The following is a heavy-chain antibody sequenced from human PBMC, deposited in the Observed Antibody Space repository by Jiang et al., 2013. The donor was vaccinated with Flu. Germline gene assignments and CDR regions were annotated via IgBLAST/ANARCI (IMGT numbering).Heavy chain of an antibody. CDR1: GGSISSYY. V-gene: IGHV4-59*01. CDR3: ARDSSSRPGLWS. Sequence: QLVESGPGLVKPSETLSLTCTVSGGSISSYYWTWIRQPPGKGLEWIGYIYYTGETYYRPSLKSRVTMSLDRSKNHFSLKLSSVTTADTAVYYCARDSSSRPGLWSWGQGTLVTVSS. J-gene: IGHJ5*02. D-gene: IGHD2-2*01. CDR2: IYYTGET.